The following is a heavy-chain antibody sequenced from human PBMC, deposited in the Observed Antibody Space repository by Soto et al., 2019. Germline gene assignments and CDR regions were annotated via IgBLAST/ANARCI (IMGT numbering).Heavy chain of an antibody. V-gene: IGHV3-23*01. CDR1: GFTFSTYT. CDR2: ISGSGGSP. J-gene: IGHJ4*02. D-gene: IGHD2-2*01. CDR3: AKARCSTTNCYVPDY. Sequence: PGGSLRLSCAASGFTFSTYTMSWVRQAPGKGLEWVSAISGSGGSPSYADSVQGRFTISRDNPKNTLYLQMNSLRVEDTAMYYCAKARCSTTNCYVPDYWGQGTLVTV.